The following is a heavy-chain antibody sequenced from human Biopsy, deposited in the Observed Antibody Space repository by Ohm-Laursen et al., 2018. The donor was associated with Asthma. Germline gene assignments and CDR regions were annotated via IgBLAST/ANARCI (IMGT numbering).Heavy chain of an antibody. D-gene: IGHD4-17*01. Sequence: ASVYVSCKLSGYSLTDLSMHWVRQAPGQGPGWMGGHDHEEGGTVNARRFQGRVTMTEDTSTDTAYMELSSLSSDDTAVYYCASDFPKDYVRYNFQFWGQGTLVTVSS. CDR3: ASDFPKDYVRYNFQF. V-gene: IGHV1-24*01. CDR2: HDHEEGGT. CDR1: GYSLTDLS. J-gene: IGHJ4*02.